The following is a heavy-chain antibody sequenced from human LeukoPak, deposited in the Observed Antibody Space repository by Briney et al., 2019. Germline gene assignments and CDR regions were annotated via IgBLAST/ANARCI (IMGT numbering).Heavy chain of an antibody. Sequence: GASVKVSCKASGYTFTAYYMHWVRQAPGQGLEWMGWITPNSGGTNYAQKLQGRVTMTTDTSTSTAYMELRSLRSDDTAVYYCARGRYQLLSDFDYWGQGTLVTVSS. D-gene: IGHD2-2*01. CDR1: GYTFTAYY. CDR2: ITPNSGGT. J-gene: IGHJ4*02. CDR3: ARGRYQLLSDFDY. V-gene: IGHV1-2*02.